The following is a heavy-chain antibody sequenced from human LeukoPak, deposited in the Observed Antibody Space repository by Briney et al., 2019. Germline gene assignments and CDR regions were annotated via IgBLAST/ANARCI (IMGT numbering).Heavy chain of an antibody. CDR3: AKTAATDY. Sequence: PGGSLRLSCAASGFTFSSYGMHWVRQAPGKGLEWVAVISYDGSNKYYADSVKGRFTISRDNSKNTLYLQMNSLRAEDTAVYYCAKTAATDYWGQGTLVTVSS. CDR2: ISYDGSNK. V-gene: IGHV3-30*18. D-gene: IGHD6-13*01. CDR1: GFTFSSYG. J-gene: IGHJ4*02.